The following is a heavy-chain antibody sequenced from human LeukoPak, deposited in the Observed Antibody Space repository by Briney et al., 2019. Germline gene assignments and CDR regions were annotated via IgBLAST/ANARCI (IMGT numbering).Heavy chain of an antibody. V-gene: IGHV1-58*01. J-gene: IGHJ4*02. CDR2: IVVGSGNT. CDR3: AADGDYAYFDY. D-gene: IGHD4-17*01. CDR1: GFTFTSSA. Sequence: GASVNVSCKASGFTFTSSAVQWVRQARGQRLEWIGWIVVGSGNTNYAQKFQERVTITRDMSTSTAYMELSSLRSEDTAVYYCAADGDYAYFDYWGQGTLVTVSS.